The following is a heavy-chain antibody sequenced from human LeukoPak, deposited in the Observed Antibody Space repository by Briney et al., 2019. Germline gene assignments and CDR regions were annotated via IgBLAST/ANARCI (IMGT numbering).Heavy chain of an antibody. D-gene: IGHD3-10*01. CDR3: ARALMVRGGPVDRNNWFDP. Sequence: GGSLRLSCAASGFTFSDYYMSWIRQAPGNGLEWVSYISSSGSTIYYADSVKGRFTISRDNAKNSLYLQMNSLRAEDTAVYYCARALMVRGGPVDRNNWFDPWGKGTLVTVSS. V-gene: IGHV3-11*04. J-gene: IGHJ5*02. CDR2: ISSSGSTI. CDR1: GFTFSDYY.